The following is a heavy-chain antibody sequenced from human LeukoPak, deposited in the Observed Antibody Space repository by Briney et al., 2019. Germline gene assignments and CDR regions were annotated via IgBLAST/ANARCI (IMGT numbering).Heavy chain of an antibody. D-gene: IGHD5-18*01. CDR2: IKQDGSEK. V-gene: IGHV3-7*01. CDR3: ARGGLSRGYSYGPRPYFDY. J-gene: IGHJ4*02. CDR1: GFTFSSYW. Sequence: PGGSLRLSCAAPGFTFSSYWMSWVRQAPGKGLEWVANIKQDGSEKYYVDSVKGRFTISRDNAKNSLYLQMNSLRAEDTAVYYCARGGLSRGYSYGPRPYFDYWGQGTLVTVSS.